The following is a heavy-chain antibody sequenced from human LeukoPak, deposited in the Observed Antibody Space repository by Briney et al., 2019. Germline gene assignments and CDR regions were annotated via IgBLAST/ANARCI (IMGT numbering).Heavy chain of an antibody. CDR3: VREKGGYCSSGSCYSAIDY. CDR1: GDSVSSNSAS. CDR2: TYYRSKWYN. Sequence: SQTLSLTCAVSGDSVSSNSASWNWIRQSPSRGLEWLGRTYYRSKWYNDYAVSVKSRITISPDTSKNQFSLQLNSVTPKDTAVYYCVREKGGYCSSGSCYSAIDYWGQGTLVTVSS. D-gene: IGHD2-15*01. V-gene: IGHV6-1*01. J-gene: IGHJ4*02.